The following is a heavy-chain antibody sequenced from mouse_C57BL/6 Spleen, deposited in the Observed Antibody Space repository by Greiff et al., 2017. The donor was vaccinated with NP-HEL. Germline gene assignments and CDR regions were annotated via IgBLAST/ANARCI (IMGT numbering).Heavy chain of an antibody. D-gene: IGHD2-4*01. J-gene: IGHJ3*01. CDR2: IRSKSNNYAT. CDR3: VRERVYYDYSFAY. Sequence: DVKLVESGGGLVQPKGSLKLSCAASGFSFNTYAMNWVRQAPGKGLEWVARIRSKSNNYATYYADSVKDRFTISRDDSESMLYLQMNNLKTEDTAMYYCVRERVYYDYSFAYWGQGTLVTVSA. V-gene: IGHV10-1*01. CDR1: GFSFNTYA.